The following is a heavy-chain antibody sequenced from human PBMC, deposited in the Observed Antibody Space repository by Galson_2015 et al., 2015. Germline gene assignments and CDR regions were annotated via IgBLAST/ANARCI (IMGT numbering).Heavy chain of an antibody. CDR2: IYYSGST. CDR3: ARRLGPTVTADNWFDP. CDR1: GGSISSSSYY. V-gene: IGHV4-39*01. Sequence: SETLSLTCTVSGGSISSSSYYWGWIRQPPGKGLERIGSIYYSGSTYYNPSLKSRVTISVDTSKNQFSLKLSSVTAADTAVYYCARRLGPTVTADNWFDPWGQGTLVTVSS. D-gene: IGHD4-17*01. J-gene: IGHJ5*02.